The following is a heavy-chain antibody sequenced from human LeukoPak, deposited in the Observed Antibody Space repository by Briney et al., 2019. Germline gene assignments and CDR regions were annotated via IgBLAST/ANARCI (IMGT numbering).Heavy chain of an antibody. J-gene: IGHJ6*02. V-gene: IGHV1-2*02. CDR1: GYTFTGYY. CDR2: IHPNSGGT. CDR3: VRKDGMDV. Sequence: ASVKVSCTASGYTFTGYYMHWVRQAPGQGLEWMGWIHPNSGGTNYAQKFTGRVTMTRATSISTASMDLSRLRSDDTAVHYCVRKDGMDVWGQGTTVTVSS.